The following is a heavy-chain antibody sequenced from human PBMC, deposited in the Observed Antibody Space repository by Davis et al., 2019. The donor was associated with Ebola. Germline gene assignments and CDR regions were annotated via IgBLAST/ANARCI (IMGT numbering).Heavy chain of an antibody. V-gene: IGHV1-8*01. D-gene: IGHD5-18*01. CDR2: MNPNSGNT. CDR1: GYTFTSYD. Sequence: AASVKVSCKASGYTFTSYDINWVRQATGQGLEWMGWMNPNSGNTGYAQKFQGRVTMTTNTSISTAYMELRSLRSEDTAVYYCAREREVDTAMAGYYYGMDVWGKGTTVTVSS. J-gene: IGHJ6*04. CDR3: AREREVDTAMAGYYYGMDV.